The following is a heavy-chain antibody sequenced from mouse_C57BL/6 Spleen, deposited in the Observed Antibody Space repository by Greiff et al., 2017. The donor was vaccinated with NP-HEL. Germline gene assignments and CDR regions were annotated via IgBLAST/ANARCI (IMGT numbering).Heavy chain of an antibody. J-gene: IGHJ4*01. Sequence: EVQVVESGGGLVKPGGSLKLSCAASGFTFSDYGMHWVRQAPEKGLEWVAYISSGSSTIYYADTVKGRFTISRDNAKNTLFLQMTSLRSEDTAMYYCARREITGDYAMDYWGQGTSVTVSS. V-gene: IGHV5-17*01. CDR1: GFTFSDYG. D-gene: IGHD4-1*01. CDR3: ARREITGDYAMDY. CDR2: ISSGSSTI.